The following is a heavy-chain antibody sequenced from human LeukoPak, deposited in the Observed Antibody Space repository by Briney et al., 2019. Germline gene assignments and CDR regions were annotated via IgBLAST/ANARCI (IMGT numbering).Heavy chain of an antibody. CDR1: GFTFSSYS. V-gene: IGHV3-21*01. D-gene: IGHD3-3*01. J-gene: IGHJ4*02. CDR3: TTIETYYDFWSGYRSYFDY. Sequence: PGGSLRLSCAASGFTFSSYSMNWVRQAPGKGLEWVSSISSSSSYIYYADSVKGRFTISRDNAKNSLYLQMNSLRAEDTAVYYCTTIETYYDFWSGYRSYFDYWGQGTLVTVSS. CDR2: ISSSSSYI.